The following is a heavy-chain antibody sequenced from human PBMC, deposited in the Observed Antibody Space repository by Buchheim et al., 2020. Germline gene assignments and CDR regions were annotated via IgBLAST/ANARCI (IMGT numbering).Heavy chain of an antibody. CDR1: GFTFSSYG. CDR3: ARSTRIAARIHWYFDL. V-gene: IGHV3-33*01. Sequence: QVQLVESGGGVVQPGRSLRLSCAASGFTFSSYGMHWVRQAPGKGLEWVAVIWYDGSNKYYAASVKGRFTISRDNSTNTLYLQMNSLRAEDTAVYYCARSTRIAARIHWYFDLWGRGTL. D-gene: IGHD6-6*01. J-gene: IGHJ2*01. CDR2: IWYDGSNK.